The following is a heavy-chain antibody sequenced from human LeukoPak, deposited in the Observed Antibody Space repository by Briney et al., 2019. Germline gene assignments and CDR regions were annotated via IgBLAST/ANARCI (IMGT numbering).Heavy chain of an antibody. J-gene: IGHJ6*02. D-gene: IGHD6-19*01. Sequence: AGGSLRLSCAASGFTFSSYWMSWVRQAPGKGLEWVANIKQDGGENYYVDSVKGRFTISRDNAENSLYLQMDSLRAEDTAVYYCAREWVAGYRFYFYYYGMGVWGQGTTVTVSS. CDR1: GFTFSSYW. V-gene: IGHV3-7*01. CDR2: IKQDGGEN. CDR3: AREWVAGYRFYFYYYGMGV.